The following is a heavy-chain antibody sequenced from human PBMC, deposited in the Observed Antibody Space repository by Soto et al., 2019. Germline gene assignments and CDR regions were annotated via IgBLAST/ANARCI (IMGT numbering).Heavy chain of an antibody. Sequence: QITLKESGPTLVKPTQTPTLTCSFSGFSLSTSRLGVGWIRQPPGKALEWLALIYWDDDKRYSPSLKSRLTITKDTSKNQEVLSMTNMDPVDTATYYCAHFNIVRGLTYDYWGQGTLVTVSS. CDR1: GFSLSTSRLG. D-gene: IGHD3-10*01. V-gene: IGHV2-5*02. J-gene: IGHJ4*02. CDR3: AHFNIVRGLTYDY. CDR2: IYWDDDK.